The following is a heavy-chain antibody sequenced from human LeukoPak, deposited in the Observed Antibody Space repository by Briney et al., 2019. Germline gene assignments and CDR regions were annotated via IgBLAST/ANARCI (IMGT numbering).Heavy chain of an antibody. CDR2: ISGDGANT. J-gene: IGHJ4*02. Sequence: GGSLRLSGAASGFTLSSYDMTWVRQAPGKGLIWVSAISGDGANTYYADSVKGRFTISRDSSENTLYLQLNSLTAEDTAVYFCAKGFHNSGDYYSLFDYWGQGTLVTVSS. CDR3: AKGFHNSGDYYSLFDY. D-gene: IGHD3-10*01. CDR1: GFTLSSYD. V-gene: IGHV3-23*01.